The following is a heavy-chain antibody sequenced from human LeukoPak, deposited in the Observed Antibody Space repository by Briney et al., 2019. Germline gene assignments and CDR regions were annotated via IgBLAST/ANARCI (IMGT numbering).Heavy chain of an antibody. V-gene: IGHV3-23*01. Sequence: PGGSMRLSCAASGFILKNHAMTWVRQAPGKGLQWISVISGSGRTIEYEDSVKGRFTISRDNSKNTVSLQMNNLRVEDTAIYYCAKNVMVKRYIDYWGQGTPVTVSS. CDR3: AKNVMVKRYIDY. CDR2: ISGSGRTI. CDR1: GFILKNHA. D-gene: IGHD5-18*01. J-gene: IGHJ4*02.